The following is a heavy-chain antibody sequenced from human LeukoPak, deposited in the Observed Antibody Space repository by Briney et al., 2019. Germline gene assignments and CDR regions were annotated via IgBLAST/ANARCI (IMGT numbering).Heavy chain of an antibody. CDR2: ISAYNGNT. CDR1: GYTFTSYG. V-gene: IGHV1-18*01. CDR3: ARVVDTAMVRYYYYMDV. Sequence: ASVKVSCKASGYTFTSYGISWVRQAPGQGLEWMGWISAYNGNTNYAQKLQGRVTMTTDTSTSTAYMELRSLRSDDTAVYYCARVVDTAMVRYYYYMDVWGKGTTVTVSS. J-gene: IGHJ6*03. D-gene: IGHD5-18*01.